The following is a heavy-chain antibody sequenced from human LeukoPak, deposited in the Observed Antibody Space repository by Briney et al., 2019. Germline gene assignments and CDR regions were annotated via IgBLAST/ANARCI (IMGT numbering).Heavy chain of an antibody. CDR3: VRRIVAAGGYFDS. V-gene: IGHV3-11*01. CDR1: GFIFSDHY. J-gene: IGHJ4*02. CDR2: ITSSSSKM. D-gene: IGHD5-12*01. Sequence: GGSLRLSCAASGFIFSDHYMSWIRQAPGKGLEWISYITSSSSKMFYADSVKGRFTISRDNSKNSLFLQMDSLRVEDTAVYYCVRRIVAAGGYFDSWGQGILVIVSS.